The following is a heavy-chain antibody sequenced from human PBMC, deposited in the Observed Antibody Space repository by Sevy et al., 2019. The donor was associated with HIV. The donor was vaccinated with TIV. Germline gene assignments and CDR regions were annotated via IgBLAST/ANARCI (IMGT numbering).Heavy chain of an antibody. V-gene: IGHV4-39*01. J-gene: IGHJ6*04. CDR2: LDYEGTT. CDR1: GGSISSISNY. CDR3: ASLSPFYHEVDV. D-gene: IGHD2-2*01. Sequence: SETLSLTCGVSGGSISSISNYWGWIRQPPGRELEWIGSLDYEGTTYYNPSLQSRVRISGKTSKNLFSLDLTSVTAADTAVYYCASLSPFYHEVDVWGKGTTVTVSS.